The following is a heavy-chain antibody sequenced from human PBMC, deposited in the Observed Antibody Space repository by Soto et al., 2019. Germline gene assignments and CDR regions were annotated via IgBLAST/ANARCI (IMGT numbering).Heavy chain of an antibody. Sequence: PSETLSLTCAVYGGSFSGYYWSWIRQPPGKGLEWIGEINHSGSTNYNPSLKSRVTISVDTSKNQFSLKLSSVTAADTAVYYCARGVREGSTETDRSRKYYYMDVWGKGTTVTVSS. J-gene: IGHJ6*03. V-gene: IGHV4-34*01. CDR2: INHSGST. D-gene: IGHD1-26*01. CDR3: ARGVREGSTETDRSRKYYYMDV. CDR1: GGSFSGYY.